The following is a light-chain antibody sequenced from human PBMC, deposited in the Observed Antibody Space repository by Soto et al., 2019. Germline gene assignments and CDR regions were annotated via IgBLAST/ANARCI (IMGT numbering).Light chain of an antibody. CDR3: QQYYQWPSYT. Sequence: EIVMTQSPVTLSVSPGERATLSCRASQSVSSSYLAWYQQKPGQAPRLLVYDASTRATAIPARFSGSGSGTEFTLTINTLQPEDFAVYYCQQYYQWPSYTFGQGTK. CDR2: DAS. V-gene: IGKV3-15*01. J-gene: IGKJ2*01. CDR1: QSVSSSY.